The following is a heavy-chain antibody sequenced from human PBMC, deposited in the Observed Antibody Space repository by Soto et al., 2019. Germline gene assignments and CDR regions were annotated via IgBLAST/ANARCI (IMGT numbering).Heavy chain of an antibody. CDR2: IYSGGST. CDR3: ARDSLVPDDYGDYPLVY. D-gene: IGHD4-17*01. V-gene: IGHV3-66*01. Sequence: PGGSLRLSCAASGFTVSSNYMSWVRQAPGKGLEWVSVIYSGGSTYYADSVKGRFTISRDNSKNTLYLQMNSLRAEDTAVYYCARDSLVPDDYGDYPLVYWGQGTLVTVSS. J-gene: IGHJ4*02. CDR1: GFTVSSNY.